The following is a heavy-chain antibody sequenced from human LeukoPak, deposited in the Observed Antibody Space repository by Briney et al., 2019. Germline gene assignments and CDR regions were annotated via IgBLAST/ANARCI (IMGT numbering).Heavy chain of an antibody. V-gene: IGHV3-21*01. J-gene: IGHJ4*02. CDR3: ARGRYDFWSGYYGIYFDY. D-gene: IGHD3-3*01. Sequence: PGGSLRLSCAASGFTFSSYSMDWVRQAPGKGLEWVSSISSSSSYIYYADSVKGRFTISRDNAKNSLYLQMNSLRAEDTAVYYCARGRYDFWSGYYGIYFDYWGQGTLVTVSS. CDR2: ISSSSSYI. CDR1: GFTFSSYS.